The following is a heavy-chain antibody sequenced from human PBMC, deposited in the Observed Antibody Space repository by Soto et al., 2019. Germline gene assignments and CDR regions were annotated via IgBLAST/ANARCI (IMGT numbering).Heavy chain of an antibody. Sequence: PGGSLRLSCAASGFTLSTYDVAGVRQPTGKGLDWVGALSYAGHTYYAGSVQCRFTVSSEGAKNSCYLQINIPAARDTAVHYCEEGPDLPAWYYYLAVWGKGPTVPVS. CDR1: GFTLSTYD. CDR2: LSYAGHT. V-gene: IGHV3-13*01. J-gene: IGHJ6*03. CDR3: EEGPDLPAWYYYLAV.